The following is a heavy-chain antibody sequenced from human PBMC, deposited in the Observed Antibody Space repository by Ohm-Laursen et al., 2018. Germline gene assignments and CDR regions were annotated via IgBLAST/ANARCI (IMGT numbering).Heavy chain of an antibody. D-gene: IGHD6-19*01. CDR2: IYYSGST. Sequence: TLSLTCIVSGGSISSYYWSWIRQPPGKGLEWIGYIYYSGSTNYNPSLKSRVTISVDTSKNQFSLKLSSVTAADTAVYYCARGSYSSGWLVDYWGQGILVTVSS. J-gene: IGHJ4*02. CDR3: ARGSYSSGWLVDY. CDR1: GGSISSYY. V-gene: IGHV4-59*01.